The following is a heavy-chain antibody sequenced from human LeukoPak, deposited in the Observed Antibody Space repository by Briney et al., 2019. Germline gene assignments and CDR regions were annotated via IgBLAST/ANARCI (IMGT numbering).Heavy chain of an antibody. CDR2: IYTSGST. D-gene: IGHD6-19*01. CDR1: GGSISSYY. Sequence: SQTLSLTCTVSGGSISSYYWSWIRRPAGKGLEWIGRIYTSGSTNYNPSLKSRVTMSVDTSKNQFSLKLSSVTAADTAVYYCARTAAVAGTRYYYYYMDVWGKGTTVTVSS. J-gene: IGHJ6*03. V-gene: IGHV4-4*07. CDR3: ARTAAVAGTRYYYYYMDV.